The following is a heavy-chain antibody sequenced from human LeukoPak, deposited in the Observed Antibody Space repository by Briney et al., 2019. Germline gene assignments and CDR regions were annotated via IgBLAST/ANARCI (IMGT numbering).Heavy chain of an antibody. D-gene: IGHD5-24*01. CDR2: IYYSGST. V-gene: IGHV4-39*01. Sequence: SETLSLTCTVSGGSISSSSYYWGWIRQPPGKGLEWIGSIYYSGSTYYNPSLKSRVTISVDTSTNQFSLKLSSVTAADTAVYYCARQEMATITQDYWGQGTLVTVSS. J-gene: IGHJ4*02. CDR3: ARQEMATITQDY. CDR1: GGSISSSSYY.